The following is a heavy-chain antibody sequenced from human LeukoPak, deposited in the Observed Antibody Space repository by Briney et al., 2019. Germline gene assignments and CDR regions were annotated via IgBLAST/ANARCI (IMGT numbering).Heavy chain of an antibody. Sequence: PSETLSLTCTVSGGSISSSDYYWGWIRQPPGKGLEWIGSIYFGGSTYYNPSLKSRVTISVDTSMNQFSLKLSFVTTADTAVYYCARDPDRVGATYAFDIWGQGTMVTASS. CDR2: IYFGGST. D-gene: IGHD1-26*01. J-gene: IGHJ3*02. CDR1: GGSISSSDYY. V-gene: IGHV4-39*02. CDR3: ARDPDRVGATYAFDI.